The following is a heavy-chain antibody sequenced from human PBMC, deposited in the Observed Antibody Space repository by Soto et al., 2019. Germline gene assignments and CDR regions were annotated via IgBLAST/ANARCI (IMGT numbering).Heavy chain of an antibody. V-gene: IGHV4-34*01. Sequence: QVQLQQWGAGLLKPSETLSLTCAVYGGSFSGYYWSWIRQPPGKGLEWIGEINHSGSTNYNPSLKSRLTISVDTSKNKFSLKLISVTAADTAVYYCARPTRQWLGLRYYYGMDVWGQGTTVTVSS. J-gene: IGHJ6*02. CDR1: GGSFSGYY. CDR3: ARPTRQWLGLRYYYGMDV. CDR2: INHSGST. D-gene: IGHD6-19*01.